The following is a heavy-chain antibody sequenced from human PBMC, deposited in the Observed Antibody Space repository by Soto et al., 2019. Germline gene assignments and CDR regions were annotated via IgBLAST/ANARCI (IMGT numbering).Heavy chain of an antibody. V-gene: IGHV1-24*01. CDR3: ATSSRYYGYYYYYGMDV. CDR2: FDPEDGET. J-gene: IGHJ6*02. D-gene: IGHD3-16*01. CDR1: GYTLTELS. Sequence: ASVKVSCKVSGYTLTELSMHWVRQAPGKGLEWMGGFDPEDGETIYAQKFQGRVTMTEDTSTDTAYMELSSLRSEDTAAYYCATSSRYYGYYYYYGMDVWGQGTTVTVSS.